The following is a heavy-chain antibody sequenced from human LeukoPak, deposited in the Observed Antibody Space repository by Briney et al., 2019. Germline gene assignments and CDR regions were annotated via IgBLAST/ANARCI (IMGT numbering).Heavy chain of an antibody. CDR3: ASGSGWYDAPTGWFDP. Sequence: ASVKVSCKASGYTFTGFYMHWVRQVPGQGLEWMGWITPNSGGSNYAQKFQDRVTMTRDTSIRPAYMELSRLRSDDTAVYYCASGSGWYDAPTGWFDPWGQGTLVTVSS. D-gene: IGHD6-19*01. J-gene: IGHJ5*02. V-gene: IGHV1-2*02. CDR1: GYTFTGFY. CDR2: ITPNSGGS.